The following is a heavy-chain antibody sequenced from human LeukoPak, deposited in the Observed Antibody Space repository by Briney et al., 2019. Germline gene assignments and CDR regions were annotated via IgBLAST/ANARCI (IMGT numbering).Heavy chain of an antibody. Sequence: SETLSLTCAVSGGAISTYSWSWIRPSPGKGVGGIGYIYYTGSTNYNPSLRSRVTISVDTSKNQFAPKMSSVTAADTAVYYCARKQGGYWYFDLWGRGTLVSVSS. D-gene: IGHD3-16*01. CDR1: GGAISTYS. V-gene: IGHV4-59*01. CDR2: IYYTGST. CDR3: ARKQGGYWYFDL. J-gene: IGHJ2*01.